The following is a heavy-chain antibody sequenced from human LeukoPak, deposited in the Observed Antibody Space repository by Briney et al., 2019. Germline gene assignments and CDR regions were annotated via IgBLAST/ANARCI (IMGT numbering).Heavy chain of an antibody. CDR1: GYRFTSYW. D-gene: IGHD6-6*01. Sequence: GESLKISCKVSGYRFTSYWIGWVRQMPGKGLEWMGTIYPGDSDTSHSPSFQGQVTISADQSISTAYLQWSSLKASDAAMYYCARHIFSSSYFDYWGQGTLVTVSS. V-gene: IGHV5-51*01. CDR2: IYPGDSDT. CDR3: ARHIFSSSYFDY. J-gene: IGHJ4*02.